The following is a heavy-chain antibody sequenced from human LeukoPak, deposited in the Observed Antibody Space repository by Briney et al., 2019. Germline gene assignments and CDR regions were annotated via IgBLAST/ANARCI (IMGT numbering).Heavy chain of an antibody. J-gene: IGHJ4*02. CDR2: MNPNSGNT. CDR1: GYTFTSYD. Sequence: ASVKVSCKASGYTFTSYDINWVRQATGQGLEWMGWMNPNSGNTGYAQKFQGRVTMTRDTSISTAYMELSRLRSDGTAVYYCARVVGGGDSVIDYWGQGTLVTVSS. V-gene: IGHV1-8*02. CDR3: ARVVGGGDSVIDY. D-gene: IGHD2-21*02.